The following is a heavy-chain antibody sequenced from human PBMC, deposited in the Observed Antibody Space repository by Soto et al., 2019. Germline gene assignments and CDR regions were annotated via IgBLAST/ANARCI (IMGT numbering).Heavy chain of an antibody. J-gene: IGHJ6*04. CDR3: ARHKGDYSSSPLGV. D-gene: IGHD6-6*01. Sequence: SETLSLTCTVSGGSISSYYWSWIRQPPGKGLEWIGNIYYSGSTNYNPSLKSRVTISVDTSKNQSSLKLSSVTAADTAVYYCARHKGDYSSSPLGVWGKGTTVTVSS. V-gene: IGHV4-59*08. CDR2: IYYSGST. CDR1: GGSISSYY.